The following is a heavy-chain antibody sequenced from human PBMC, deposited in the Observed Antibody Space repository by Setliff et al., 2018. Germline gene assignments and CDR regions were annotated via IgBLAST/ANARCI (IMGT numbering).Heavy chain of an antibody. V-gene: IGHV3-48*04. J-gene: IGHJ2*01. CDR3: ARDPDTSSKVDV. CDR2: IFRSSGST. Sequence: GGSLRLSCVTSGFAFTSYHMTWVRQAPGKGLEWVAHIFRSSGSTYYADSVKGRFTISRDNAENSLYLQMNSLNADDTAVYYCARDPDTSSKVDVWGRGTLVTVSS. CDR1: GFAFTSYH. D-gene: IGHD5-18*01.